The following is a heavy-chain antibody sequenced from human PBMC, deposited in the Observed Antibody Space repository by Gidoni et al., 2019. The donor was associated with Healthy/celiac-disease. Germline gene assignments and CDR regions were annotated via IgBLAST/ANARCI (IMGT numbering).Heavy chain of an antibody. Sequence: QVQLVESGGGVVQPGRSLRLSCAASGFPFSSYAMHWVRQAPGKGLEWVAVISYDGSNKYYADSVKGRFTISRDNSKNTLYLQMNSLRAEDTAVYYCASLGITMVQGVIDYWGQGTLVTVSS. CDR2: ISYDGSNK. CDR1: GFPFSSYA. V-gene: IGHV3-30-3*01. CDR3: ASLGITMVQGVIDY. J-gene: IGHJ4*02. D-gene: IGHD3-10*01.